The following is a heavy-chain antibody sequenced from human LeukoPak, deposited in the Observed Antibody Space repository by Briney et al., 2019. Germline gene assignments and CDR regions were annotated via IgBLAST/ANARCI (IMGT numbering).Heavy chain of an antibody. CDR1: GGSISSSSYY. CDR3: ARHIRDYYDSSGYYYDGYYFDY. Sequence: SETLSLTCTVSGGSISSSSYYWGWIRQPPGKGLEWIGSIYYSGSTYYNPSLKSRVTISVDTSKNQFSLKLSSVTAADTAVYYCARHIRDYYDSSGYYYDGYYFDYWGQGTLVTVSS. CDR2: IYYSGST. J-gene: IGHJ4*02. D-gene: IGHD3-22*01. V-gene: IGHV4-39*01.